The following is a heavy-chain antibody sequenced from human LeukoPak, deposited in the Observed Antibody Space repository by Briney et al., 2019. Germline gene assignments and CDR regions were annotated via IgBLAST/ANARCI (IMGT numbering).Heavy chain of an antibody. D-gene: IGHD3-22*01. CDR3: ARERYYDSSGYPVYFDY. J-gene: IGHJ4*02. CDR1: GYTFTGYY. Sequence: ASVKVSCKASGYTFTGYYMHWVRQAPGQGLEWMGWINPNSGGTNYAQKFQGRVTMTRDTSISTAYMELSRLRSDDTAVYYCARERYYDSSGYPVYFDYWGRGTLVTVSS. CDR2: INPNSGGT. V-gene: IGHV1-2*02.